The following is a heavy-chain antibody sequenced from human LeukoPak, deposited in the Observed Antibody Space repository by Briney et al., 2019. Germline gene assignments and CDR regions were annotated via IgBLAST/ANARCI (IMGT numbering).Heavy chain of an antibody. CDR1: GFTFSSYS. D-gene: IGHD3-3*01. Sequence: PGGSLRLSCAASGFTFSSYSMNWVLQAPGKGLEWVSSISSSSSYIYYADSVKGRFTISSDNAKNSLYLQMYSLRAEDTAVYYCARGYYDFWSASLWGNFDDWGQGTLVTVSS. V-gene: IGHV3-21*01. J-gene: IGHJ4*02. CDR3: ARGYYDFWSASLWGNFDD. CDR2: ISSSSSYI.